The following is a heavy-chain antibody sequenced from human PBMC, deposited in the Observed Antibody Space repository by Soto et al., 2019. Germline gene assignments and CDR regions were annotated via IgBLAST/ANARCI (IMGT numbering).Heavy chain of an antibody. J-gene: IGHJ6*02. CDR3: TRHSPSGSGYVTTYYYYGMDV. CDR1: GFTFSGSA. V-gene: IGHV3-73*01. D-gene: IGHD5-12*01. Sequence: GGSLRLSCAASGFTFSGSAMHWVRQASGKGLEWVGRIRSKANSYATAYAASVKGRFTISRDDSKNTAYLQMNSLKTEDTAVYYCTRHSPSGSGYVTTYYYYGMDVWGQGTTVTVSS. CDR2: IRSKANSYAT.